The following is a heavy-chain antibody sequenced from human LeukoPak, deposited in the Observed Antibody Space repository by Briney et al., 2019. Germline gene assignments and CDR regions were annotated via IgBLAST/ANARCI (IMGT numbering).Heavy chain of an antibody. CDR3: ARSLGFGEDGMDV. V-gene: IGHV3-11*01. CDR2: ISSGGSTI. J-gene: IGHJ6*02. Sequence: GGSLRLSCAASGFTFSDFYMNWIRQAPGKGLEWVSYISSGGSTIYYADSVKGRFTISRDNAKNSLYLQMNSLRAEDTAVYYCARSLGFGEDGMDVWGQGTTVTVSS. D-gene: IGHD3-10*01. CDR1: GFTFSDFY.